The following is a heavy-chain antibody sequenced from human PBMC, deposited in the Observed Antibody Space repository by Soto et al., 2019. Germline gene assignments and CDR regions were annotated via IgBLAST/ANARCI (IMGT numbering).Heavy chain of an antibody. D-gene: IGHD2-15*01. CDR2: ISWDADK. CDR1: GFSLSTSGVG. J-gene: IGHJ6*02. Sequence: QITLKESGPTLVKPTQTLTLTCTFSGFSLSTSGVGVAWIRQPPGEALEWLALISWDADKRYRPSLESRLTITKDTSKSQVVLTMTNMDSVDTATYYCAYLPCSGGSCYWFSFSGMDVWGQGTTVTVSS. V-gene: IGHV2-5*02. CDR3: AYLPCSGGSCYWFSFSGMDV.